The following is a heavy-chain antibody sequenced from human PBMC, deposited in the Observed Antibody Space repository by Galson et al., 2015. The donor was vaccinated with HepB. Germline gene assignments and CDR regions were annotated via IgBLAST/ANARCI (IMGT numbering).Heavy chain of an antibody. J-gene: IGHJ3*02. Sequence: SLRLSCAASGFTFRNYWMNWVRQAPGKGLEWVANIKQDGSEKHYVESVEGRFTISRDNAKNSVDLQMSSLRAEDTAVYYCARASYGDWGSDAFDIWGQGTMVTVSS. CDR1: GFTFRNYW. D-gene: IGHD4-17*01. CDR3: ARASYGDWGSDAFDI. CDR2: IKQDGSEK. V-gene: IGHV3-7*01.